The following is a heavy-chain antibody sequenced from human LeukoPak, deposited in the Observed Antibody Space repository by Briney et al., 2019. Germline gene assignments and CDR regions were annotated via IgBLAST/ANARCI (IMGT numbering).Heavy chain of an antibody. CDR3: ARTQYGSGSPFDY. Sequence: GGSLRLSCAASGFTFSSYSMNWVRQAPGKGLEWVSSISSSSYIYYADSVKGRFTISRDNAKNSLYLQMNSLRAEDTAVYYCARTQYGSGSPFDYWGQGTLVTVSS. CDR1: GFTFSSYS. V-gene: IGHV3-21*01. D-gene: IGHD3-10*01. CDR2: ISSSSYI. J-gene: IGHJ4*02.